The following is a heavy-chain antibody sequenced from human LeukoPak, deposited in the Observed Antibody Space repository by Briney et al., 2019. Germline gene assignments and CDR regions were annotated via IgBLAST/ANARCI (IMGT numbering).Heavy chain of an antibody. J-gene: IGHJ3*02. CDR1: GFTFSSYE. D-gene: IGHD3-10*01. CDR2: ISSSGSTI. CDR3: AKEGDSYGSGSYRDGFDI. V-gene: IGHV3-48*03. Sequence: GGSLRLPCAASGFTFSSYEMNWVRQAPGKGVEGVSYISSSGSTIYYADSVKGRFTIHRDNAKNSLYLQMNSLRPEDTAVYYGAKEGDSYGSGSYRDGFDIWGQGTRATVSS.